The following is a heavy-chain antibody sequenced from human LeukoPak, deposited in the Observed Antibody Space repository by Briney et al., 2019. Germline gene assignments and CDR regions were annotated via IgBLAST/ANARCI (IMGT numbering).Heavy chain of an antibody. CDR3: ARGMGFWSGYYGY. CDR1: GYTFTSYD. V-gene: IGHV1-8*01. J-gene: IGHJ4*02. CDR2: MNPNSGNT. D-gene: IGHD3-3*01. Sequence: ASVKVSCKASGYTFTSYDTHWVRQAPGQGLEWMARMNPNSGNTGYAQKFQGRVTLTRNNPSSAVYMELNSLKFEDTAVYYCARGMGFWSGYYGYWGQGTPVTVSS.